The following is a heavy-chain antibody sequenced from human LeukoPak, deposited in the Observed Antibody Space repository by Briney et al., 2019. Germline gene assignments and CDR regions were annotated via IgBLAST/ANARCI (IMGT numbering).Heavy chain of an antibody. CDR1: GFTFGSYW. D-gene: IGHD2-15*01. CDR2: IKQDGSEK. V-gene: IGHV3-7*01. J-gene: IGHJ4*02. CDR3: AREVVVADYFDY. Sequence: PGGSLRLSCAASGFTFGSYWMSWVRQAPGKGLEWVANIKQDGSEKYYVDSVKGRFTISRDNAKNSLYLQMNSLRAEDTAVYYCAREVVVADYFDYWGQGTLVTVSS.